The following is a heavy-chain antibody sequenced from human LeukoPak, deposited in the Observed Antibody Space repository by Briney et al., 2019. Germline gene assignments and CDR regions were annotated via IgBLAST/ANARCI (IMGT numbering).Heavy chain of an antibody. Sequence: SETLSLTSTVSGGSISSSSDYWGWIRQPPGKGLEWIGSIYYSGSTNYNPSLKSRVTISVDTSKNQFSLKLYSVTAADTAVYYCARSSGWFDPWGQGTLVTVSS. V-gene: IGHV4-39*01. J-gene: IGHJ5*02. CDR1: GGSISSSSDY. CDR3: ARSSGWFDP. CDR2: IYYSGST.